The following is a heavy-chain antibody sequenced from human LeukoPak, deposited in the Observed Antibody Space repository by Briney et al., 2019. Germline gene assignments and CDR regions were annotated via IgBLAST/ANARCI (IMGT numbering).Heavy chain of an antibody. CDR3: ARAYSGYENYYYYYYMDV. CDR2: INWNGGNT. CDR1: GFTFDDYG. D-gene: IGHD5-12*01. V-gene: IGHV3-20*04. Sequence: GGSLRLSCAASGFTFDDYGMSWVRQAPGKGLEWVSGINWNGGNTGYADSVKGRFTISRDNAKNSLYLQMNSLRAVDTALYYCARAYSGYENYYYYYYMDVWGKGTTVTVSS. J-gene: IGHJ6*03.